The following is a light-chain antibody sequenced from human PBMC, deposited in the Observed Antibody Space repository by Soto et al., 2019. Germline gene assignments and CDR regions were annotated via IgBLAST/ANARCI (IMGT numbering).Light chain of an antibody. V-gene: IGKV3-20*01. J-gene: IGKJ1*01. CDR1: QSVSKNY. CDR3: QQYGSSGT. CDR2: GAS. Sequence: EILLTQSPCTLSLSPGERATLSCRASQSVSKNYLAWYQQKPGHAPRLLIYGASNRATGIPDRFSGSGSGTDFTLTISRLEPEEFAVYYCQQYGSSGTFGQGTKVDIK.